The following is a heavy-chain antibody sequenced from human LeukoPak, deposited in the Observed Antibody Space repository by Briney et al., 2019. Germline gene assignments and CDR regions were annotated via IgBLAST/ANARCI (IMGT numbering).Heavy chain of an antibody. J-gene: IGHJ4*02. D-gene: IGHD2-2*01. CDR1: GFTFSNYG. V-gene: IGHV3-30*02. Sequence: GGSLRLSCAASGFTFSNYGMHWVRQAPGKGLEWVALIRYDGRTKFHADSVKGRFTISRDNSKNTLYLQMGSLRAEDMAVYYCARRALGYQLLFDYWGQGTLVTVSS. CDR3: ARRALGYQLLFDY. CDR2: IRYDGRTK.